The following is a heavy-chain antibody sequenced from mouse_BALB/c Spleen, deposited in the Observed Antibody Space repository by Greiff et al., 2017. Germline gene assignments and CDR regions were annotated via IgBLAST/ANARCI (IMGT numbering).Heavy chain of an antibody. D-gene: IGHD2-14*01. CDR1: GFTFSDYY. V-gene: IGHV5-4*02. CDR2: ISDGGSYT. J-gene: IGHJ3*01. CDR3: AGGGYRDDAWFAY. Sequence: EVKLMESGGGLVKPGGSLKLSCAASGFTFSDYYMYWVRQTPEKRLEWVATISDGGSYTYYPDSVKGRFTISRDNAQNNLYLQMSSLKSEDTAMYYCAGGGYRDDAWFAYWGQGTLVTVSA.